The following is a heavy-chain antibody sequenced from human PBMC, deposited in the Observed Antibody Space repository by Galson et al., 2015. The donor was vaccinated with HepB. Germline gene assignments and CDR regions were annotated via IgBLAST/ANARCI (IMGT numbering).Heavy chain of an antibody. Sequence: SVKVSCKASGGIFRTYAISWVRQAPGQGLEWIGGIIPAFRTTNYAQKFQGRVTITADESTSADYMELRSLRYEDTALYYCARDGASGDCWSGAFNIWGQGTMVTVS. V-gene: IGHV1-69*13. J-gene: IGHJ3*02. D-gene: IGHD2-21*02. CDR3: ARDGASGDCWSGAFNI. CDR1: GGIFRTYA. CDR2: IIPAFRTT.